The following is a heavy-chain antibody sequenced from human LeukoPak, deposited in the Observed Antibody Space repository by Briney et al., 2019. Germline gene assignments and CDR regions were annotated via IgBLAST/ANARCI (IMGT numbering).Heavy chain of an antibody. CDR1: GGSISSYY. CDR2: IYYSGST. J-gene: IGHJ4*02. CDR3: ARGYSSGWYYFDY. Sequence: SETLSLTCTVSGGSISSYYWSWIRQPPGKGLEWIGYIYYSGSTNYNPSLKSRVTISVDTSKNQFSLKLSSVTAADTAVYYCARGYSSGWYYFDYWGQGTLVTVSS. V-gene: IGHV4-59*01. D-gene: IGHD6-19*01.